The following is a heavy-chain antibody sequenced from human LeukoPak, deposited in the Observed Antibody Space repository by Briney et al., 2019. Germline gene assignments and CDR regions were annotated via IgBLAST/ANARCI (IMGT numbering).Heavy chain of an antibody. D-gene: IGHD5-12*01. J-gene: IGHJ4*02. CDR2: IYDSGST. V-gene: IGHV4-39*07. Sequence: SETLSLTCTVSGGSIRSSYYYWGWIRQPPGKGLEWIGSIYDSGSTYYNPSLKSRVTISVDTSKNQFSLKLSSVTAADTAVYYCARVYYSGYDLGFDYWGQGTLVTVSS. CDR3: ARVYYSGYDLGFDY. CDR1: GGSIRSSYYY.